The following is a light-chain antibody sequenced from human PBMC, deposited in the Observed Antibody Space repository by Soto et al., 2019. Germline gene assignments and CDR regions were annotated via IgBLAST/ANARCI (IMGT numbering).Light chain of an antibody. Sequence: DIQMTQSPSTLSASVGDRVTITCRASQSVTSGLAWYQQKPGKAPKLLIYDVSSLEGGVPSRFSGTGSGTEFTLTISSLQPDDFATYYCQQYNSHFPFGQGTKVDIK. V-gene: IGKV1-5*01. CDR1: QSVTSG. CDR2: DVS. J-gene: IGKJ1*01. CDR3: QQYNSHFP.